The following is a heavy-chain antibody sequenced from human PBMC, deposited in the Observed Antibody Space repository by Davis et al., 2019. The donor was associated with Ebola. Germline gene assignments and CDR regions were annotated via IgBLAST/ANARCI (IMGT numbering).Heavy chain of an antibody. V-gene: IGHV3-21*04. CDR3: ARDVAYCGGDCYSLLGYFDL. CDR1: GFTFSSYS. J-gene: IGHJ2*01. D-gene: IGHD2-21*02. Sequence: GESLKISCAASGFTFSSYSMNWVRQAPGKGLEWVSSISSSSSYIYYADSVKGRFTISRDNAKNSLYLQMNSLRAEDTAVYYCARDVAYCGGDCYSLLGYFDLWGRGTLVTVSS. CDR2: ISSSSSYI.